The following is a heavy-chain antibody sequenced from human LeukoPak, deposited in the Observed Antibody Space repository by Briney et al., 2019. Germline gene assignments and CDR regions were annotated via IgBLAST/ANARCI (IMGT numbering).Heavy chain of an antibody. CDR1: GFTFSSYG. D-gene: IGHD6-13*01. J-gene: IGHJ4*02. CDR3: AKDGVAAAGTGWFDY. V-gene: IGHV3-9*01. CDR2: ISWNSGSI. Sequence: QTGGSLRLSCAASGFTFSSYGMHWVRQAPGKGLEWVSGISWNSGSIGYADSVKGRFTISRDNAKNSLYLQMNSLRAEDTALYYCAKDGVAAAGTGWFDYWGQGTLVTVSS.